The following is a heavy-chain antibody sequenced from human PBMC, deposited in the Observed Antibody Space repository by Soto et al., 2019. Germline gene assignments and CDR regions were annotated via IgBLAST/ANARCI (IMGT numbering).Heavy chain of an antibody. CDR1: GYSLSGSS. CDR2: MKPDGSFK. D-gene: IGHD6-19*01. CDR3: ARDGGCSGWYGGDWFDP. Sequence: PRGSRRLACAACGYSLSGSSMNSVRQAPGTGLEWWDNMKPDGSFKCYVDSVKGRFNIDRDNAKNSLDLQINSLSAEDTAVYYCARDGGCSGWYGGDWFDPWGQGTLVTVSS. J-gene: IGHJ5*02. V-gene: IGHV3-7*01.